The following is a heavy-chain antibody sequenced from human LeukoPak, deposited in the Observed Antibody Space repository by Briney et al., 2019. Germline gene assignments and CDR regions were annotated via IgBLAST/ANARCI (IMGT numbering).Heavy chain of an antibody. Sequence: GGSLRLSCAASGFTFSSYWMSWVRQAPGKGLEWVANIKEDGSEKYYVDSVKGRFAISRDNAKNSLYLQMNSLRAEDTAVYYCARGPLIAAAGTWWGQGTLVTVSS. J-gene: IGHJ4*02. D-gene: IGHD6-13*01. V-gene: IGHV3-7*03. CDR2: IKEDGSEK. CDR1: GFTFSSYW. CDR3: ARGPLIAAAGTW.